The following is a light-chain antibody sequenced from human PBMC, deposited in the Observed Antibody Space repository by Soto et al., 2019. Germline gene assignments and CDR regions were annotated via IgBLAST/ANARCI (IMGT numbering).Light chain of an antibody. CDR3: RHQYLNSPWT. CDR2: AAS. V-gene: IGKV1-39*01. Sequence: DIQMTQSPSSLSASVGDRVTITCRASQSVTKYLNWYQQKPGQAPTLLIYAASNMRSGVPSRFSGSGSGTNFTLTTSSMQPPELSTDYYRHQYLNSPWTFGPGTMVEIK. J-gene: IGKJ1*01. CDR1: QSVTKY.